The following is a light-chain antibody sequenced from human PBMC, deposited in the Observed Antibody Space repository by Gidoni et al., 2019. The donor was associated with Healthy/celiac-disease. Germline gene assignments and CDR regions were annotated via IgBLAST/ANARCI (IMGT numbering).Light chain of an antibody. Sequence: DIQMTQSPSSLSASVGDRVTITCQASQDISNYLHWYQQKPGKAPKLLIYDASNLETGVPSRFSGSGSGTDFTFTISSLQPEDIATYYCQQYDNPPLTFGGGTKVRIK. J-gene: IGKJ4*01. CDR2: DAS. CDR1: QDISNY. CDR3: QQYDNPPLT. V-gene: IGKV1-33*01.